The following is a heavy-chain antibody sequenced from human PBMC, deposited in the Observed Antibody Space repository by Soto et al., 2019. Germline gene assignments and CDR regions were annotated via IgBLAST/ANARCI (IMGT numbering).Heavy chain of an antibody. CDR2: ISWNSVSV. J-gene: IGHJ4*02. Sequence: EVQLVESGGGWVQPGRSLRLSCAASGFTFDDYGMHWVRQAPGKGLEWVSRISWNSVSVDYADSVKGRFPISRDNAKNSLYLQMNSLRPEDTALYYCLRGYGLARFDNWGQGTLVTVSS. D-gene: IGHD5-18*01. CDR1: GFTFDDYG. V-gene: IGHV3-9*01. CDR3: LRGYGLARFDN.